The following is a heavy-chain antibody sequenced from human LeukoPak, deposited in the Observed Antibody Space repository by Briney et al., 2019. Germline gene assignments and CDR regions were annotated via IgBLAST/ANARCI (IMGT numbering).Heavy chain of an antibody. D-gene: IGHD3-10*01. CDR2: IYYSGST. V-gene: IGHV4-31*03. J-gene: IGHJ5*02. CDR3: ARMAKDYGSGSYEIDP. Sequence: SETLSLTCTVSGYSISSGYYWSWIRQHPGKGLEWIGYIYYSGSTYYNPSLKSRVTISVDTSKNQFSLKLSSVTAADTAVYYCARMAKDYGSGSYEIDPWGQGTLVTVSS. CDR1: GYSISSGYY.